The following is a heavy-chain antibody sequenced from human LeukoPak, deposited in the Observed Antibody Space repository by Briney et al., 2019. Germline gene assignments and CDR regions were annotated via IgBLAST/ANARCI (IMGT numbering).Heavy chain of an antibody. V-gene: IGHV4-59*08. CDR1: GGSISSYY. J-gene: IGHJ4*02. CDR3: ARGTGYYDSSGYFDY. Sequence: PSETLSLTCTVSGGSISSYYWSWIRQPPGKGLEWIGYIYYSGSTNYNPSLKSRVTISVDTSKNQFSLKLSSVTAADTAVYYCARGTGYYDSSGYFDYWGQGTLVTVSS. CDR2: IYYSGST. D-gene: IGHD3-22*01.